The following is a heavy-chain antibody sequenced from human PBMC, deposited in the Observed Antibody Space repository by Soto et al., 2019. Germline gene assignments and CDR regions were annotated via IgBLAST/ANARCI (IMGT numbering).Heavy chain of an antibody. J-gene: IGHJ5*02. CDR1: GGSISSYY. CDR3: ARDTYDSSGYYRWFDP. D-gene: IGHD3-22*01. Sequence: QVQLQESGPGLVKPSETLSLTCTVSGGSISSYYWSWIRQPAGKGLEWIGRIYTSGSTNYNPSLKSRVTMSVDTSKNQFSLKLSSVTAADTAVYYRARDTYDSSGYYRWFDPWGQGTLVTVSS. V-gene: IGHV4-4*07. CDR2: IYTSGST.